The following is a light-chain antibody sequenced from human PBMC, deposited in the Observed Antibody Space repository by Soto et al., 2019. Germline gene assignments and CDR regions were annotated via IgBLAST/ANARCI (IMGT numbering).Light chain of an antibody. CDR1: SSDVGSYNL. Sequence: QSALTQPASVSGSPGQSITISCTGTSSDVGSYNLVSWYQPHPGKAPKLMIYEVSKRPSGVSNRFSGSKSGNTASLTISGLQAEDEADYYCCSYAGSSTFLYVFGTGTKVTVL. V-gene: IGLV2-23*02. CDR2: EVS. J-gene: IGLJ1*01. CDR3: CSYAGSSTFLYV.